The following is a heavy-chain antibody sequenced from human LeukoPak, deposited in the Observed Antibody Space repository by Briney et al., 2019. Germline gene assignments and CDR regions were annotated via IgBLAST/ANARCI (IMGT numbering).Heavy chain of an antibody. D-gene: IGHD4-23*01. Sequence: GGSLRLSCAASGLTFSNYEMNWVRQAPGKGLEWVSYISSSGSTIYYADSVKGRFTISRDNGKNSLYLQMNSLRAEDAAVYYCARDYGGNSIDYWGQGTLVTVSS. V-gene: IGHV3-48*03. CDR1: GLTFSNYE. CDR2: ISSSGSTI. J-gene: IGHJ4*02. CDR3: ARDYGGNSIDY.